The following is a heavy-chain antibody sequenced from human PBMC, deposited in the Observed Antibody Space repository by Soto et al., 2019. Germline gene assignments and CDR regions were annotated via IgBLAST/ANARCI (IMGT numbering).Heavy chain of an antibody. J-gene: IGHJ5*02. Sequence: QVQLVQSGAEVKKPGASVKVSCKASGYTFTGYYMHWVRQAPGQGLEWMGWINPNSGGTNYAQKFQGLVTMTRDTSISTAYIELSRLRSDDTAVYYCARGGDLYCSGGSCYSWFDPWGQGTLVTVSS. CDR2: INPNSGGT. CDR3: ARGGDLYCSGGSCYSWFDP. V-gene: IGHV1-2*04. CDR1: GYTFTGYY. D-gene: IGHD2-15*01.